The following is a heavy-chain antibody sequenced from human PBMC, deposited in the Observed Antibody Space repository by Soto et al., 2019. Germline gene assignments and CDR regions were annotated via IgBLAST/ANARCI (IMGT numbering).Heavy chain of an antibody. D-gene: IGHD4-17*01. V-gene: IGHV3-21*06. CDR2: VSGSSSYI. CDR1: GFNFRNFN. CDR3: ARDLRGHYGP. J-gene: IGHJ3*01. Sequence: PGGSLRLSCEGSGFNFRNFNMIWVRQAPGKGLEWVSSVSGSSSYIYYADSVKGRFTVSRDNANNLVFLQMNGLRPEDTAMYYCARDLRGHYGPWGRGTMVTVSS.